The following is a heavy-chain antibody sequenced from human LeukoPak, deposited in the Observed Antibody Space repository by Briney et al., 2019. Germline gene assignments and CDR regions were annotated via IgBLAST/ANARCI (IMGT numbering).Heavy chain of an antibody. CDR2: IYYSGST. CDR3: AGGGGIAAALIDY. D-gene: IGHD6-13*01. J-gene: IGHJ4*02. CDR1: GGSISSYY. Sequence: PSETLSLTCTVSGGSISSYYWSWIRQPPGKGLEWIGYIYYSGSTNYNPSLKSRVTISVDTSKNQFSLKLSSVTAADTAVYYCAGGGGIAAALIDYWGQGTLVTVSS. V-gene: IGHV4-59*01.